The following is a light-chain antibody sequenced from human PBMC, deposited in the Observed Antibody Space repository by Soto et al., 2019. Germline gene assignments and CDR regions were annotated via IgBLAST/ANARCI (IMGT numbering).Light chain of an antibody. CDR1: QSVSTY. CDR2: DAS. Sequence: EIVLTQSPATLSLSPGDRATLSCRASQSVSTYLTWYQQKPGQAPRLLIYDASNRATGIPARFSGSGSGTDFTLTITSLEPEDFAVYYCQQRSSWITFGQGTRLE. CDR3: QQRSSWIT. V-gene: IGKV3-11*01. J-gene: IGKJ5*01.